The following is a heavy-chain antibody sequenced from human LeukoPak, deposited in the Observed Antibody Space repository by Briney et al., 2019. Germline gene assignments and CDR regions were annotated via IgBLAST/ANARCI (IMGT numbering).Heavy chain of an antibody. CDR3: AREIDGYNRFDY. CDR1: GFTFSSYW. Sequence: GGSLRLSCAAPGFTFSSYWMSWVRQAPGKGLEWVANINQDGSEKYYVDSVKGRFTISRDNAKSSLYLQMNSLRAEDTAVFYCAREIDGYNRFDYWGQGTLVTVSS. J-gene: IGHJ4*02. D-gene: IGHD5-24*01. CDR2: INQDGSEK. V-gene: IGHV3-7*01.